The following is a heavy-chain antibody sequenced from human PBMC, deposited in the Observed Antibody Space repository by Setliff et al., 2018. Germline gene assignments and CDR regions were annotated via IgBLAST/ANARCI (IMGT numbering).Heavy chain of an antibody. J-gene: IGHJ3*02. Sequence: SETLSLTCAVYGGSFSGYYWSWIRQPPGKGLEWIGEINHSGSTNYNPSLKSRVTISVDTSKNQFSLKLSSVTAADTAVYYCARVSMVIAIRNAFDIWGQGTMVTV. D-gene: IGHD2-21*01. CDR1: GGSFSGYY. CDR2: INHSGST. CDR3: ARVSMVIAIRNAFDI. V-gene: IGHV4-34*09.